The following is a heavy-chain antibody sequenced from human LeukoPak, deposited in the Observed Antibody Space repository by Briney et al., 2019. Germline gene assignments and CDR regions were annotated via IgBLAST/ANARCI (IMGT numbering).Heavy chain of an antibody. V-gene: IGHV4-59*01. CDR1: GVSLTSYY. CDR3: ARGGSTWRWFDP. Sequence: SETLSLTCTVSGVSLTSYYWSWVRPPPGKGLESIGYIYDSGSTNYNPSLGSRVTISVDTSKNQFSLRLRSVTAADTAVYYCARGGSTWRWFDPWGQGTLVTVSS. J-gene: IGHJ5*02. CDR2: IYDSGST. D-gene: IGHD2-15*01.